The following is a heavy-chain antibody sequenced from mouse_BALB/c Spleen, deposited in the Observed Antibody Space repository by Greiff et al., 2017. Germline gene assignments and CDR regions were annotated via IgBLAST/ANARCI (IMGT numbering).Heavy chain of an antibody. D-gene: IGHD2-10*01. CDR3: SPYYVNYRGFDY. CDR1: GFNIKDYY. CDR2: IDPENGDT. V-gene: IGHV14-4*02. Sequence: EVKLVESGAELVRSGASVKLSCTASGFNIKDYYMHWVKQRPEQGLEWIGWIDPENGDTEYAPKFQGKATMTADTSSNTAYLQLSSLTSEDTAVYYCSPYYVNYRGFDYWGQGTTLTVSS. J-gene: IGHJ2*01.